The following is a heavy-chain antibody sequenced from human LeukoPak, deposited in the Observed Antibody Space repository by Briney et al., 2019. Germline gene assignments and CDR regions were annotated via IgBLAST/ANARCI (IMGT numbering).Heavy chain of an antibody. V-gene: IGHV1-2*02. CDR1: GYTFTGYY. D-gene: IGHD3-22*01. J-gene: IGHJ5*02. CDR3: ARGRENHDSSGYYYGWFDP. CDR2: INPNSGGT. Sequence: ASVKVSCKASGYTFTGYYMHWVRQAPGQGLEWMGWINPNSGGTNYAQKFQGRVTMTRDTSISTAYMELSRLRSDDTAVYYCARGRENHDSSGYYYGWFDPWGQGTLVTVSS.